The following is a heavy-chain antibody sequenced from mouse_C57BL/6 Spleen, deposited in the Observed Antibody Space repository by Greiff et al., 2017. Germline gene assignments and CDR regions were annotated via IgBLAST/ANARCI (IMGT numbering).Heavy chain of an antibody. V-gene: IGHV5-16*01. CDR3: ARDQAYYYGSRYFDV. D-gene: IGHD1-1*01. J-gene: IGHJ1*03. Sequence: EVQRVESEGGLVQPGSSMKLSCTASGFTFSDYYMAWVRQVPEKGLEWVANINYDGSSTYYLDSLKSRFIISRDNAKNILYLQMSSLKSEDTATYYCARDQAYYYGSRYFDVWGTGTTVTVSS. CDR1: GFTFSDYY. CDR2: INYDGSST.